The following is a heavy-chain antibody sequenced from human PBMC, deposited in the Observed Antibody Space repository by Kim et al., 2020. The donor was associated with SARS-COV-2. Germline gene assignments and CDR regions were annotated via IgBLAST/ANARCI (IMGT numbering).Heavy chain of an antibody. V-gene: IGHV4-31*03. CDR2: IHYSGNT. D-gene: IGHD3-10*01. CDR1: GDSISSGGFY. Sequence: SETLSLTCTVSGDSISSGGFYWSWIRHQPAKGLEWIGNIHYSGNTFDNPSLKSRVTISLDTSKNQFSLNLNSVTAADTAVYYCARHGSGSYYKHHNGVDVWGQGTTVTVSS. J-gene: IGHJ6*02. CDR3: ARHGSGSYYKHHNGVDV.